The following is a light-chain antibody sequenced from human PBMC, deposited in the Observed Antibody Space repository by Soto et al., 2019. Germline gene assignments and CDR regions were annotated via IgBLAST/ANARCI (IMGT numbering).Light chain of an antibody. V-gene: IGKV3-15*01. CDR3: QQYKKWPRT. J-gene: IGKJ1*01. Sequence: EAVLTQSPGTLSLSPGERATLSCRASQSVSSYLAWYQQKPGQAPRLLIYDASTRATGIPARFSGSGSGTEFTLTISSLQSEDFAVYYCQQYKKWPRTFGHGTKVDIK. CDR2: DAS. CDR1: QSVSSY.